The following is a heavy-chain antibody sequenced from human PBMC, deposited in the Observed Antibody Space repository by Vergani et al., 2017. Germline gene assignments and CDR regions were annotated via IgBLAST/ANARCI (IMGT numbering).Heavy chain of an antibody. Sequence: HVQMVESGGGVVQPGRSLRLSCAVSGFRFSDYGMHWVRQAPGRGLEWVALISYDGDTTYYEDSVKGRFTISRDNSKNTLYLQMNSLRAEDTAVYYCAKEGYGDYFVHAFDIWGQEIMVIFSS. CDR1: GFRFSDYG. D-gene: IGHD4-17*01. CDR3: AKEGYGDYFVHAFDI. V-gene: IGHV3-30*18. CDR2: ISYDGDTT. J-gene: IGHJ3*02.